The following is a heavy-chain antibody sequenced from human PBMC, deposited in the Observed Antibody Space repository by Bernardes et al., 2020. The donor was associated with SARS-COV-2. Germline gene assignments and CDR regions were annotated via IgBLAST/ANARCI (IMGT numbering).Heavy chain of an antibody. CDR1: GGSISNSCYY. Sequence: SETLSLTCTVSGGSISNSCYYWGCIRQSNGKELEWIGTMYSGRNYYYTPSLQSRVTLYVATYKNQFSLSLSAVTAADSAVYYCAGSSCGIDCYIGGLRSWDYGMDGWGQGTTVAVSS. J-gene: IGHJ6*02. V-gene: IGHV4-39*01. CDR2: MYSGRNY. CDR3: AGSSCGIDCYIGGLRSWDYGMDG. D-gene: IGHD2-21*02.